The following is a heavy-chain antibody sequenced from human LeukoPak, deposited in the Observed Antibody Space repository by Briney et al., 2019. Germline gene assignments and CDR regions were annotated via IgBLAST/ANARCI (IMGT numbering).Heavy chain of an antibody. J-gene: IGHJ6*03. CDR2: IIPIFGTA. V-gene: IGHV1-69*05. CDR3: ARHFLSPSSSSWAGDYYYYYYMDV. CDR1: GGTFSSYA. Sequence: SVKVSCKASGGTFSSYAISWVRQAPGQGLEWMGGIIPIFGTANYAQKFQGRVTITTDESTSTAYMELGSLRFEDTAVYYCARHFLSPSSSSWAGDYYYYYYMDVWGKGTTVTVSS. D-gene: IGHD6-13*01.